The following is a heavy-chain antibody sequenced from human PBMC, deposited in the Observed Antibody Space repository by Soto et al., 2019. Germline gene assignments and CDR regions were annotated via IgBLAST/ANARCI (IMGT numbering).Heavy chain of an antibody. J-gene: IGHJ3*02. D-gene: IGHD5-12*01. V-gene: IGHV3-7*03. CDR2: IKQDGSEK. CDR1: GFTFSSYW. CDR3: ARGPGYKSPDAFDI. Sequence: SGGSLRLSCAASGFTFSSYWMSWVRQAPGKGLEWVANIKQDGSEKYYVDSVKGRFTISRDNAKNSLYLQMNSLRAEDTAVYYCARGPGYKSPDAFDIWGQGTMVTVSS.